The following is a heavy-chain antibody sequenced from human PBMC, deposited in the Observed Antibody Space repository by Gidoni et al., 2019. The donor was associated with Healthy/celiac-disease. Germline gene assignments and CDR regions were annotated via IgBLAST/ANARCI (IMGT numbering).Heavy chain of an antibody. V-gene: IGHV3-30*18. CDR1: GFTFSRYG. CDR3: AKDLGEDACGGDCYSNAFDI. Sequence: QVQLVESGGAVVQPGRSLRLSCAASGFTFSRYGLHWVRQAPGKGLERVAVISYDGSNKYYADSVKGRFTISRDNSKNTLYLQMNSLRAEDTAVYYCAKDLGEDACGGDCYSNAFDIWGQGTMVTVSS. CDR2: ISYDGSNK. J-gene: IGHJ3*02. D-gene: IGHD2-21*01.